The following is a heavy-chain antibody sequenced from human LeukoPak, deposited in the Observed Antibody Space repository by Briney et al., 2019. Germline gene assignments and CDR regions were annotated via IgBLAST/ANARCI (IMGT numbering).Heavy chain of an antibody. CDR3: ARGYCSGGSCSGAWFDP. CDR2: INPNSAGT. J-gene: IGHJ5*02. Sequence: ASVKVSCKASGYTFTGYHMHWVRQAPGQGLEWMGWINPNSAGTSYAQKFQGRVTMTRDTPISTAYIELNSLRSDDTAVYYCARGYCSGGSCSGAWFDPWGQGTLVTVSS. CDR1: GYTFTGYH. D-gene: IGHD2-15*01. V-gene: IGHV1-2*02.